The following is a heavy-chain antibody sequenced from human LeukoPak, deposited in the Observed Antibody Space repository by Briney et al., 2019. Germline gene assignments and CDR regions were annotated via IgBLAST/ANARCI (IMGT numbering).Heavy chain of an antibody. CDR3: AGGYRNGYLDY. CDR2: IYPDDSDT. J-gene: IGHJ4*02. CDR1: GYSFTRNW. D-gene: IGHD5-18*01. Sequence: GESLKISCKGSGYSFTRNWIGWVRQMPGKGLEWLGIIYPDDSDTRYSPSFQGQVTFSADKSISTAYLQWSSLKASDTAMYYCAGGYRNGYLDYWGQGTLVTVSS. V-gene: IGHV5-51*01.